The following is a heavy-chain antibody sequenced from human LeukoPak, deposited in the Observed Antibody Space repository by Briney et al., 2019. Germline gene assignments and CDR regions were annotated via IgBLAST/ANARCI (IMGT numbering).Heavy chain of an antibody. D-gene: IGHD3-22*01. CDR2: ISSSSSYI. CDR1: GFTFSSYW. V-gene: IGHV3-21*01. CDR3: TTDPVSPSYDSSGYRSADY. Sequence: GGSLRLSCAASGFTFSSYWMHWVRQAPGKGLVWVSSISSSSSYIYYADSVKGRFTISRDNAKNSLYLQMNSLRAEDTAVYYCTTDPVSPSYDSSGYRSADYWGQGTLVTVSS. J-gene: IGHJ4*02.